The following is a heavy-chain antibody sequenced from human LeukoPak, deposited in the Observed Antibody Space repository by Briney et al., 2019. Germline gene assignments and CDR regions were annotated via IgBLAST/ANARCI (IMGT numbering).Heavy chain of an antibody. D-gene: IGHD3-3*01. CDR3: ARDDFWSGYYRGYFDY. J-gene: IGHJ4*02. V-gene: IGHV3-74*01. CDR2: INSDGSST. Sequence: GGSLRLSCAASGFTFSSNWMHWVRQAPGKGLVWVSHINSDGSSTNYADSVKGRFTISRDNAKNTLYLQMNSLRAEDTAVYYCARDDFWSGYYRGYFDYWGQGTLVTVSS. CDR1: GFTFSSNW.